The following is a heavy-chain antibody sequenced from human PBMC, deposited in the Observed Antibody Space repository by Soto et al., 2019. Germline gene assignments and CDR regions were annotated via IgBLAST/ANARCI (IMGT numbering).Heavy chain of an antibody. CDR1: GGSVSSGSHY. J-gene: IGHJ5*02. Sequence: PSETLSLTCTVSGGSVSSGSHYWSWIRQPPGKGLEWIGYIYYSGSTNYNPSLKSRVTISADTSKNQFSLKLSSVTAADTAVYYCARDRWFYPWGQGTLVTVSS. CDR2: IYYSGST. CDR3: ARDRWFYP. V-gene: IGHV4-61*01.